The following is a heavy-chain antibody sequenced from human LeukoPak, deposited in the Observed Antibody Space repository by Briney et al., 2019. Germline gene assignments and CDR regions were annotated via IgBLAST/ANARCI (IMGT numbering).Heavy chain of an antibody. Sequence: ASVKVSCKVSGHTLTELSMHWVRQAPGKGLEWMGGFDPEDGETIYAQKFQGRVTMTEDTSTDTAYMELSSLRSEDTAVYYCATDLHGSGRPLFDYWGQGTLVTVSS. CDR1: GHTLTELS. CDR2: FDPEDGET. J-gene: IGHJ4*02. CDR3: ATDLHGSGRPLFDY. V-gene: IGHV1-24*01. D-gene: IGHD3-10*01.